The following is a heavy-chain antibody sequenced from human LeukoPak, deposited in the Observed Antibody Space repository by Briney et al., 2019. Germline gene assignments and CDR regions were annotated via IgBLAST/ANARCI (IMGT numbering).Heavy chain of an antibody. D-gene: IGHD6-13*01. V-gene: IGHV4-30-4*07. Sequence: SQTLSLTCSVSGGSISSGPYFWSWIRQSPGQGLEWIGYIYYNGRTEYNPSLKSRVTISVDTSKNQFSLKLSSVTAADTAVYYCARASQYSSSWYLNWYFDLWGRGTLVTVSS. CDR1: GGSISSGPYF. CDR3: ARASQYSSSWYLNWYFDL. CDR2: IYYNGRT. J-gene: IGHJ2*01.